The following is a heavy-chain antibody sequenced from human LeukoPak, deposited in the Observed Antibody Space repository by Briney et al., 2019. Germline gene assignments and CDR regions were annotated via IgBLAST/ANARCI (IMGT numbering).Heavy chain of an antibody. CDR2: IYYSGST. V-gene: IGHV4-39*01. CDR3: AALGTSPVGSRPLGYFDY. J-gene: IGHJ4*02. D-gene: IGHD7-27*01. CDR1: GGSISSSSYY. Sequence: SETLSLTCTVSGGSISSSSYYWGWIRQPPGKGLEWIGSIYYSGSTYYNPSLKSRVTISVDTSKNQFSLKLSSVTAADTAVYYCAALGTSPVGSRPLGYFDYWGQGTPVTVSS.